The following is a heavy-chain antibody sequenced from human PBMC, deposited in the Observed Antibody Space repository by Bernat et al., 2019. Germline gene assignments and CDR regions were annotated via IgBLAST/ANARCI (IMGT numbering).Heavy chain of an antibody. V-gene: IGHV5-51*01. CDR3: ARRSNPSRYYDSSGYEDY. CDR1: GYSFTSHW. CDR2: IYPDDSDT. Sequence: EVQLVQSGAEVKKPGESLKISCKGSGYSFTSHWIGWVRQMPGKGLEWMGIIYPDDSDTRYSPSFQGHVTISADKSISTAYLHWSSLKASDTAIYYCARRSNPSRYYDSSGYEDYWGQGTLVTVAS. D-gene: IGHD3-22*01. J-gene: IGHJ4*02.